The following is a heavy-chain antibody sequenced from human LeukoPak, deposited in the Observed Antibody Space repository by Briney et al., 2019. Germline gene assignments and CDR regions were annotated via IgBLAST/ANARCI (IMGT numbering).Heavy chain of an antibody. D-gene: IGHD6-19*01. CDR3: ARHGGYSSGWYGDY. CDR2: IYYSGST. J-gene: IGHJ4*02. CDR1: GGSISSSSYY. V-gene: IGHV4-39*01. Sequence: SETLSLTCTVSGGSISSSSYYWGWIRQPPGKGLEWIGSIYYSGSTYYNPSLKSRVTISVDTSKNQFSLKLSSVTAADTAEYYCARHGGYSSGWYGDYWGQGTLVTVSS.